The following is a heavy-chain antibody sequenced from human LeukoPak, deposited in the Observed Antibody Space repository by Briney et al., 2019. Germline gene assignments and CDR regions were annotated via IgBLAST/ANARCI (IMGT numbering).Heavy chain of an antibody. J-gene: IGHJ3*02. Sequence: SQTLSLTCAASGDSVSSTSAAWSWIRQSPSRGLEWLGRTYYRSKWYNAYAVSVKSRITISSDTSKNQLSLQLNSVIPEDTAVYYCARAVGPTGAFEIWGQGTMVTVSS. CDR2: TYYRSKWYN. D-gene: IGHD1-26*01. V-gene: IGHV6-1*01. CDR1: GDSVSSTSAA. CDR3: ARAVGPTGAFEI.